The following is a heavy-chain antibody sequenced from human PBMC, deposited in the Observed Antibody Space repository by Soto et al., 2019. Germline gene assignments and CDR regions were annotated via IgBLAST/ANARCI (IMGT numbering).Heavy chain of an antibody. V-gene: IGHV1-24*01. CDR3: ARDATYYDSSGLDI. CDR2: FDPEDGET. D-gene: IGHD3-22*01. Sequence: ASVKVSCKVSGYTLTELSMHCVRQAPGKGLEWMGGFDPEDGETIYAQKFQGRVTITADESTSTAYMELSSLRSEDTAVYYCARDATYYDSSGLDIWGQGTMVTVSS. CDR1: GYTLTELS. J-gene: IGHJ3*02.